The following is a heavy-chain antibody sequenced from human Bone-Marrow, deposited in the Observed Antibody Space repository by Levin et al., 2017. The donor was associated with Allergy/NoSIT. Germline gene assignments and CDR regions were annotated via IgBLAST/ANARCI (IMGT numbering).Heavy chain of an antibody. CDR2: IYYSGST. CDR3: ARDENCISTSCYNYYDGMDV. J-gene: IGHJ6*02. V-gene: IGHV4-39*07. CDR1: GGSISSSSYY. D-gene: IGHD2-2*02. Sequence: GSLRLSCTVSGGSISSSSYYWGWIRQPPGKGLEWIGSIYYSGSTYYNPSLKSRVTISVDTSKNQFSLKLSSVTAADTAVYYCARDENCISTSCYNYYDGMDVWGQGTTVTVSS.